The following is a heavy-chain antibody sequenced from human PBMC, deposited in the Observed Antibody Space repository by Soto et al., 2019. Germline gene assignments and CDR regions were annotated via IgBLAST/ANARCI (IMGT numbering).Heavy chain of an antibody. J-gene: IGHJ2*01. CDR2: INDRGSI. D-gene: IGHD3-9*01. CDR3: ARESNDILAGPPCVSYFAL. V-gene: IGHV4-34*01. Sequence: QVQLQQSGAGPLRPLETLSLTCGVSGGSFSGYYWAWIRQSPGKGLEWIGEINDRGSINYNPSLKSRVSISVDTSKNHYSLHLRSVTAAYTAVYYCARESNDILAGPPCVSYFALWGRGTLVNVSS. CDR1: GGSFSGYY.